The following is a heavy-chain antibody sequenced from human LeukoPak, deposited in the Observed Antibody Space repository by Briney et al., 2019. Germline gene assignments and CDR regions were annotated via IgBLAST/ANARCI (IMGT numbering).Heavy chain of an antibody. V-gene: IGHV3-53*01. CDR2: ISDIGAST. CDR1: GFTVSSNY. CDR3: ARKGNGALDI. D-gene: IGHD1-1*01. Sequence: PGGSLRLSCAASGFTVSSNYMSWVRQAPGKGLEWVSVISDIGASTNYVGSVKGRFTISRDNPKNMLYMQMNSLRAEDTALYYCARKGNGALDIWGQGTMVTVSS. J-gene: IGHJ3*02.